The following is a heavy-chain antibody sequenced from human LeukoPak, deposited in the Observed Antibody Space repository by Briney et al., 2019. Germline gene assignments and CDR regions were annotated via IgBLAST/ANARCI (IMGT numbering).Heavy chain of an antibody. Sequence: GGSLRLSCAASGFTFSTYGIIWVRRAPGKGLEWVSAISGSGSNTYYADSVKGRFTVSRDNSENTLYLQMNSLRAEDTAVYYCAKDRTGDRPYYFDYWGQGTLVTVSS. CDR1: GFTFSTYG. CDR3: AKDRTGDRPYYFDY. J-gene: IGHJ4*02. CDR2: ISGSGSNT. V-gene: IGHV3-23*01. D-gene: IGHD1-14*01.